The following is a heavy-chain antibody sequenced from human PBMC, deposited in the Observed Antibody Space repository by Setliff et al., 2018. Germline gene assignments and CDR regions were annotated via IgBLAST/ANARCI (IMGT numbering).Heavy chain of an antibody. Sequence: PSETLSLTCTVSGDSMSNNHWTRIRQPPGKGLEWIGYIYTSGSSGTTNYNPSLKSRVTISISADTSNKSFSLNLFSVTAADTAVYYCVGRDFSGGDSWGHGTLVTVSS. CDR2: IYTSGSSGTT. D-gene: IGHD6-25*01. CDR1: GDSMSNNH. J-gene: IGHJ5*01. CDR3: VGRDFSGGDS. V-gene: IGHV4-4*08.